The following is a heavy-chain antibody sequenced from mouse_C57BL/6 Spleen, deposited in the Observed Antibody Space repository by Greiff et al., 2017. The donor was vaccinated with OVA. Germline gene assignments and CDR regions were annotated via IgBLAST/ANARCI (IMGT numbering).Heavy chain of an antibody. V-gene: IGHV1-55*01. D-gene: IGHD1-1*01. CDR1: GYTFTSYW. J-gene: IGHJ3*01. CDR3: AGGDGRSFAY. CDR2: IYPGSGST. Sequence: VQLQQPGAELVKPGASVKLSCEASGYTFTSYWITWVKQRPGQGLEWIGDIYPGSGSTNYNEKVKGKATLTVDTSSSTAYMQLSSLTSEDSAVYCCAGGDGRSFAYWGQGTLVTVSA.